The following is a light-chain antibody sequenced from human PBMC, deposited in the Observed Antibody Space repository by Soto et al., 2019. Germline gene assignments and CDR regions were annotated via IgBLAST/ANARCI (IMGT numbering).Light chain of an antibody. Sequence: EIVMTQSPPSLTVTPGEPASISCSSSQRLLHSNGNIFLDWYLQKPGQSPQLLIYLGFNRASVVPGRVSGSAAGTDFTLNISRVEAEDAGVYYCMQALQSPYTFGQGTKLEIK. CDR1: QRLLHSNGNIF. V-gene: IGKV2-28*01. CDR3: MQALQSPYT. J-gene: IGKJ2*01. CDR2: LGF.